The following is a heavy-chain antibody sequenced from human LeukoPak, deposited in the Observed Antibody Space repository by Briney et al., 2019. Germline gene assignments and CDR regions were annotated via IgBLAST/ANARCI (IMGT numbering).Heavy chain of an antibody. V-gene: IGHV3-53*01. CDR1: GFTARTDY. CDR3: TRSVSGSYPIVH. Sequence: GGSLRLSCAASGFTARTDYMTWVRQAPGKGLEWVSIIYSDGSTYYADSVRGRFSISRDNSKNTVYLQMNSLRAEDTAVYYCTRSVSGSYPIVHWGQGTLVTVSS. D-gene: IGHD1-26*01. CDR2: IYSDGST. J-gene: IGHJ4*02.